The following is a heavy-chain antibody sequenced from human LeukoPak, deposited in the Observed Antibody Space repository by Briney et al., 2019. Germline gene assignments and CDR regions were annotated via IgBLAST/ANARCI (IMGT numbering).Heavy chain of an antibody. CDR3: AGDYGDYGYYFDY. CDR1: GGSNSSYY. CDR2: IYYSGST. D-gene: IGHD4-17*01. J-gene: IGHJ4*02. V-gene: IGHV4-59*01. Sequence: SETLSLTCTVSGGSNSSYYWSWIRQPPGKGLEWIGYIYYSGSTNYNPSLKSRVTISVDTSKNQFSLKLSSVTAADTAVYYCAGDYGDYGYYFDYWGQGTLVTVSS.